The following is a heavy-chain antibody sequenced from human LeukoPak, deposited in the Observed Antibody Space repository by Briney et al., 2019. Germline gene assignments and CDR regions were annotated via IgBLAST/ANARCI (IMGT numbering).Heavy chain of an antibody. D-gene: IGHD1-26*01. J-gene: IGHJ4*02. CDR1: GGSISGYY. CDR3: TRDHGSNSDY. Sequence: SENLSLTCTVSGGSISGYYWSWIRQPPGKGLEWIGYIYYSGSTNYNPSLKSRVSISIDTSKNQFSLRLSSVTAADTAVYYCTRDHGSNSDYWGQGMLVSVSS. V-gene: IGHV4-59*01. CDR2: IYYSGST.